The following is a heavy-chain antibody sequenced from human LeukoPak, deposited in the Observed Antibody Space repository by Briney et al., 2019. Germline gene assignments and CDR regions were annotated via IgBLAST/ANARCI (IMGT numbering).Heavy chain of an antibody. CDR2: IYYSGST. Sequence: PSETLSLTCTVSGGSISSYYWSWIRQPPGKGLEWIGYIYYSGSTYYNPSLKSRVTISVDTSKNQFSLKLSSVTAADTAVYYCARDLMGATGYWGQGTLVTVSS. CDR3: ARDLMGATGY. J-gene: IGHJ4*02. CDR1: GGSISSYY. V-gene: IGHV4-59*12. D-gene: IGHD1-26*01.